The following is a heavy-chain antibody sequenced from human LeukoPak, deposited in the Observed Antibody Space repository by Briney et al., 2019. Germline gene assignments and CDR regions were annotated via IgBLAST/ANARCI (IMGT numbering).Heavy chain of an antibody. CDR2: INSDGSST. D-gene: IGHD7-27*01. V-gene: IGHV3-74*01. CDR3: ARHLGTYSDH. Sequence: GGSLRLSCAASGFTFSGYWMYWARQAPGKGLVWVSLINSDGSSTNYADSVKGRFTISRDNARNTLYLQVNSLRADDSAVYYCARHLGTYSDHWGRGTLVTVSS. J-gene: IGHJ4*02. CDR1: GFTFSGYW.